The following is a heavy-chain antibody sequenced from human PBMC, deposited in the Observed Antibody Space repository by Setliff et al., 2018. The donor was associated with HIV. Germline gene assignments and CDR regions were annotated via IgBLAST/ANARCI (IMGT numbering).Heavy chain of an antibody. CDR3: AGCDHDFWSGHFDY. CDR2: ISPDETKK. CDR1: GFTFSSSV. D-gene: IGHD3-3*01. V-gene: IGHV3-30*04. J-gene: IGHJ4*02. Sequence: PGGSLRLSCAASGFTFSSSVMHWLRQAPGKGLEWVAVISPDETKKYYADSVKGRFSVSRDNTKKTVYLQMNSLTTEDTAVYYCAGCDHDFWSGHFDYWGQGTLVTVSS.